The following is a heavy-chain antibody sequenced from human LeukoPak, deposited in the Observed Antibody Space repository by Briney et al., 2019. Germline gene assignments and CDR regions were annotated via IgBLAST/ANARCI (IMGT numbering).Heavy chain of an antibody. D-gene: IGHD3-9*01. J-gene: IGHJ4*02. Sequence: PGGSLRLSCAASGFTFSSYWMSWVLQAPGKGLEWVANIKQDGSEKYYVDSVKGRFTISRDNAKNSLYLQMNSLRAEDTAVSYCARVLRYFDWFPTPYKYYFDYWGQGTLVTVSS. CDR3: ARVLRYFDWFPTPYKYYFDY. CDR2: IKQDGSEK. CDR1: GFTFSSYW. V-gene: IGHV3-7*01.